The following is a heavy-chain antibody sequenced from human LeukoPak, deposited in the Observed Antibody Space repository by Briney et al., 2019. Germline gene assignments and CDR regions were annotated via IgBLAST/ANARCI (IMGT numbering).Heavy chain of an antibody. J-gene: IGHJ3*02. D-gene: IGHD3-10*01. V-gene: IGHV4-61*08. CDR3: ARPGRGPFDI. CDR2: IYYSGST. CDR1: GGSISSGGYY. Sequence: SETLSLTCTVSGGSISSGGYYWSWIRQHPGKGLEWIGYIYYSGSTNYNPSLKSRVTIYVDTSKNQFSLKLSSVTAADTAVYYCARPGRGPFDIWGQGTMVTVSS.